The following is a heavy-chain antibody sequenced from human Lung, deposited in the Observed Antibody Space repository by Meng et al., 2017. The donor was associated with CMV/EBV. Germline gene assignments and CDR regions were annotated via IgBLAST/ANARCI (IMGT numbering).Heavy chain of an antibody. CDR2: INPNNGYT. CDR3: AGGRYCSSTSCSFDY. V-gene: IGHV1-2*02. CDR1: HY. D-gene: IGHD2-2*01. J-gene: IGHJ4*02. Sequence: HYMQWVRHAPGQGLEWMGWINPNNGYTKYAQKFQGRVTITRDTSINTAYMELNSLTSDDTAVYYCAGGRYCSSTSCSFDYWGQGTLVTVSS.